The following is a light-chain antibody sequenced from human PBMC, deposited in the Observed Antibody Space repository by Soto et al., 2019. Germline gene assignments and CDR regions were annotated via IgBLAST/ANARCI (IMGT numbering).Light chain of an antibody. CDR1: QSISSW. CDR2: QAS. V-gene: IGKV1-5*03. J-gene: IGKJ2*01. Sequence: DIQLTQSPSTLSASVGDRVTITCRASQSISSWLAWYQQKAGKAPKLLIYQASSLQSGGPSRFSGNGSGSEFTLTISRLQPDDFVSYYCQQYNSYYTFGQGTKLEI. CDR3: QQYNSYYT.